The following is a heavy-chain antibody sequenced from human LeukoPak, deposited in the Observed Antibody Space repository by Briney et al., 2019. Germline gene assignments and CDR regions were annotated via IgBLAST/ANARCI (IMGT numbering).Heavy chain of an antibody. D-gene: IGHD1-26*01. V-gene: IGHV6-1*01. CDR2: TYYRSKWYY. CDR3: ARDPVGGSTIFDY. J-gene: IGHJ4*02. Sequence: SQTLSLTCAISGDSVPSNSAAWNWIRQSPSRGLEWLGRTYYRSKWYYDYAVAVKSRISINPDTSKNQFSLQLSSVTPEDTAVYYCARDPVGGSTIFDYWGQGTLVTVSS. CDR1: GDSVPSNSAA.